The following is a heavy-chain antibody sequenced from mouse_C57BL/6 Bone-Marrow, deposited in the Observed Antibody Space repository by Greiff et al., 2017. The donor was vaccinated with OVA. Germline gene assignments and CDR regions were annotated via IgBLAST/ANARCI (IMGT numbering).Heavy chain of an antibody. D-gene: IGHD2-2*01. CDR1: GYTFTSYW. J-gene: IGHJ2*01. CDR2: IDPSDSYT. CDR3: ARGYSGY. V-gene: IGHV1-59*01. Sequence: VKLQQPGAELVRPGTSVKLSCKASGYTFTSYWMHWVKQRPGQGLEWIGVIDPSDSYTNYNQKFKGKATLTVDTSSSTAYMQLSSLTSEDSAVYYWARGYSGYWGQGTTLTVSS.